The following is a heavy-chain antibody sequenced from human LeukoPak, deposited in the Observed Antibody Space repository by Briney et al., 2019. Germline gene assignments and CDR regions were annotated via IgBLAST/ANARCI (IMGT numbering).Heavy chain of an antibody. CDR3: ARDRPYWAGWFDP. CDR2: IYYSGST. D-gene: IGHD2-8*02. Sequence: SETLSLTCTVSGGSISSSSYYWGWIRQPPGKGLEWIGSIYYSGSTYYNPSLKSRVTISVDTSKNQFSLKLSSVTAADTAVYYCARDRPYWAGWFDPWGQGTLVTVSS. V-gene: IGHV4-39*07. J-gene: IGHJ5*02. CDR1: GGSISSSSYY.